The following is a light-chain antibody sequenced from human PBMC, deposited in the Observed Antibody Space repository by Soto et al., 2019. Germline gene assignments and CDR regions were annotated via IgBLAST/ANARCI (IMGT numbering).Light chain of an antibody. CDR1: SSDVGGYNY. Sequence: QSALTQPASVSGSTGQSITISCTGTSSDVGGYNYVSWYQHHPGKAPELIIYGVTNRPSGASLRFSGSKSGNTASLTISGLQAEDEADYYCTSYTSTGAPVLFGGGTKVTVL. V-gene: IGLV2-14*03. CDR2: GVT. CDR3: TSYTSTGAPVL. J-gene: IGLJ2*01.